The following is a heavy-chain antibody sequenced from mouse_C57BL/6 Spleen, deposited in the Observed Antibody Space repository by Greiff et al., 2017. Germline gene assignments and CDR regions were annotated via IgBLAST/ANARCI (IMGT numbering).Heavy chain of an antibody. V-gene: IGHV14-1*01. D-gene: IGHD2-5*01. Sequence: EVQLQESGADLVRPGASVKLSCTASGFNIKDYYMPWVKQRPEQGLEWIGRIDPEGGDTEYAPKFQGKATMTADTSSNTAYLQLSSLTSEDTAVYYCATVYYSNSFAYWGQGTLVTVS. CDR2: IDPEGGDT. J-gene: IGHJ3*01. CDR3: ATVYYSNSFAY. CDR1: GFNIKDYY.